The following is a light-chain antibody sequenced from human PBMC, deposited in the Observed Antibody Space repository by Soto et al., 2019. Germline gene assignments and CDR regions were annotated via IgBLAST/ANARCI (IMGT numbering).Light chain of an antibody. V-gene: IGKV1-9*01. CDR3: QLFNNYPWT. Sequence: DIQLTQSPSFLSASVGDRVTITCRASQGINRYLAWYQQKPGKVPKLLIYAASTLQSGVPSRFSGSGSGTEFTLTISSLQLDYFATYYCQLFNNYPWTFGQGTNVDIK. J-gene: IGKJ1*01. CDR2: AAS. CDR1: QGINRY.